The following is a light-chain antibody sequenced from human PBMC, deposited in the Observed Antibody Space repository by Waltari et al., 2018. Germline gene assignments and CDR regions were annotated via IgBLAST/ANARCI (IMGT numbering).Light chain of an antibody. J-gene: IGLJ2*01. Sequence: QSALTQPPSVSGSPAQSVTISCTGTSSDVGTDNRVSWYQQPPGTAPKVVIYEVNNRPSGVPDRFSGSKSGNTAYLTISGLQAEDEADYYCSSYTSSTTFVFGGGTKLAVL. CDR2: EVN. V-gene: IGLV2-18*02. CDR3: SSYTSSTTFV. CDR1: SSDVGTDNR.